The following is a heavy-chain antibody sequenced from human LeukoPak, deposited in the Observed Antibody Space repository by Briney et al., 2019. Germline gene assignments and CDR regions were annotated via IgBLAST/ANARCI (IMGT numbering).Heavy chain of an antibody. CDR2: INPDGRDT. CDR3: TGWGDTTAEYFQR. J-gene: IGHJ1*01. CDR1: GFTFNRCW. V-gene: IGHV3-7*01. D-gene: IGHD2-21*02. Sequence: GGSLRLSCVVSGFTFNRCWMNWVRQAPGKGLEWVAHINPDGRDTYYVDSVEGRFTISRDNAQNSMYLQMNSLRVEDTAVYYCTGWGDTTAEYFQRWGQGTLVTVSS.